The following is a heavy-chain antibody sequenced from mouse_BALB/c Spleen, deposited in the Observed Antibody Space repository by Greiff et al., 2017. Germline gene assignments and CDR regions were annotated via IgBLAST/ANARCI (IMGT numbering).Heavy chain of an antibody. V-gene: IGHV1-9*01. CDR1: GYTFSSYW. J-gene: IGHJ4*01. D-gene: IGHD3-2*01. Sequence: QVQLQQSGAELMKPGASVKISCKATGYTFSSYWIEWVKQRPGHGLEWIGEILPGSGSTNYNEKFKGKATFTADTSSNTAYMQLSSLTSEDSAVYYCARLETARATYYAMDYWGQGTSVTVSS. CDR3: ARLETARATYYAMDY. CDR2: ILPGSGST.